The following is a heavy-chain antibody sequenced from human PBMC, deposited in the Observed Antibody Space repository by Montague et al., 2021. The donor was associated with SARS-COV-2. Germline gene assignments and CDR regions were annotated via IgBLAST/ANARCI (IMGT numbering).Heavy chain of an antibody. CDR2: IYYSGST. J-gene: IGHJ6*02. CDR1: GGSISSSSNY. CDR3: AREYSAPRWFGEYNRYGMDV. D-gene: IGHD3-10*01. Sequence: SETLSLTCTVSGGSISSSSNYWGWIRQPPGKGLEWIGSIYYSGSTYYNSSLKSRVTISVDTSKNQFSLKLNSVTAADTAVYYCAREYSAPRWFGEYNRYGMDVWGQGTAVTVSS. V-gene: IGHV4-39*02.